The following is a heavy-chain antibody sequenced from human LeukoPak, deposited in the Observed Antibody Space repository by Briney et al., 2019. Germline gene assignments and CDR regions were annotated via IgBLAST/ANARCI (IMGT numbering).Heavy chain of an antibody. CDR1: GGTFSSYA. D-gene: IGHD3-10*01. Sequence: ASVKVSCKASGGTFSSYAISWVRQAPGQGLEWMGGIIPIFGTANYAQKFQGRVTITADESTSTAYMELSSLRSEDTAVYYCARVSPAVFTMVRGFSWFDPWGQGTLVTVSS. CDR2: IIPIFGTA. CDR3: ARVSPAVFTMVRGFSWFDP. J-gene: IGHJ5*02. V-gene: IGHV1-69*13.